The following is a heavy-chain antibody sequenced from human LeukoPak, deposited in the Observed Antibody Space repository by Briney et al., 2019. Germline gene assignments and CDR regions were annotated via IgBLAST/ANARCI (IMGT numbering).Heavy chain of an antibody. Sequence: GGSLRLSCAASGFTFDDYAMHWVRQAPGKGLEWVSGISWNSGSIGYADSVKGRFTISRDNAKNSLYLQMNSLRAEDMALYYCAKATAAAGTYAFDIWGQGTMVTVSS. CDR1: GFTFDDYA. D-gene: IGHD6-13*01. CDR2: ISWNSGSI. J-gene: IGHJ3*02. V-gene: IGHV3-9*03. CDR3: AKATAAAGTYAFDI.